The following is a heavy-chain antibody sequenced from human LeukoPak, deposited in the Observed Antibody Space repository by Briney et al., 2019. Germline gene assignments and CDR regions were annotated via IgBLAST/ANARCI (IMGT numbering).Heavy chain of an antibody. CDR3: ARRAGYSNWFDP. V-gene: IGHV4-38-2*02. J-gene: IGHJ5*02. D-gene: IGHD5-18*01. CDR2: IYHTGST. Sequence: SETLSLTCTVSGYSISSGYFWGWIRQPPGKGLEWMGSIYHTGSTYYNASLKSRVTISVDASKNQISLKLSSVTAADTAVYYCARRAGYSNWFDPWGQGTLVTVSS. CDR1: GYSISSGYF.